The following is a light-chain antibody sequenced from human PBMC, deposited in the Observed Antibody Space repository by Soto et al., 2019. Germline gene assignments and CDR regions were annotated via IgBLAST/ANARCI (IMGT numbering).Light chain of an antibody. CDR2: DVS. J-gene: IGLJ2*01. V-gene: IGLV2-14*01. Sequence: QSALTQPASVSGCPGQSITISCTGTSSDVGGYNYVSWYQQHPGKPPKLMIYDVSNRPSGVSNRFSGSKSGNTASLTISGLQAEDEADYYCSSFTSSSTVVFGGGTKLTVL. CDR3: SSFTSSSTVV. CDR1: SSDVGGYNY.